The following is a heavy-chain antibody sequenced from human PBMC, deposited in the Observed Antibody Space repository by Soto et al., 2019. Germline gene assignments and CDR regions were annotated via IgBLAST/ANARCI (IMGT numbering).Heavy chain of an antibody. CDR2: ISYDGSNK. J-gene: IGHJ3*02. D-gene: IGHD2-2*01. Sequence: PGGSLRLSCAASGFTFSSYAMHWVRQAPGKGLEWVAVISYDGSNKYYADSVKGRFTISRDNSKNTLYLQMNSLRAEDTAVYYCARVGYDFQDAFDIWGQGTMVTVSS. CDR1: GFTFSSYA. V-gene: IGHV3-30-3*01. CDR3: ARVGYDFQDAFDI.